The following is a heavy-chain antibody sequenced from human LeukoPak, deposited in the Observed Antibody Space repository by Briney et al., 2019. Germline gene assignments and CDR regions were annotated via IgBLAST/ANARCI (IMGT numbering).Heavy chain of an antibody. CDR3: ARDRNYYDSSGYYFAN. CDR2: IYHSGNT. V-gene: IGHV4-61*01. CDR1: GGSVSSGSSF. Sequence: SETLSLTCTVSGGSVSSGSSFWSWIRQPPGKGLEWIGYIYHSGNTNYNPSLKSRVTISVDTSKSQLSLKLNSVTAADTAVYYCARDRNYYDSSGYYFANWGQGALVTVSS. J-gene: IGHJ4*02. D-gene: IGHD3-22*01.